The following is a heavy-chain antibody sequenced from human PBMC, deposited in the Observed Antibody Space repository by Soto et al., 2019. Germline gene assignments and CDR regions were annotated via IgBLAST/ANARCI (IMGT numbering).Heavy chain of an antibody. V-gene: IGHV4-31*03. CDR1: GGSISSGGYY. J-gene: IGHJ6*02. CDR2: IYYSGST. Sequence: SETLSLTCTVSGGSISSGGYYWSWIRQHPGKGLEWIGYIYYSGSTYYNPSLKSRVTISVDTSKNQFSLKLSSVTAADTAVYYCARDRGKCSGGSCQHYYYGMDVWGQGTTVTVSS. D-gene: IGHD2-15*01. CDR3: ARDRGKCSGGSCQHYYYGMDV.